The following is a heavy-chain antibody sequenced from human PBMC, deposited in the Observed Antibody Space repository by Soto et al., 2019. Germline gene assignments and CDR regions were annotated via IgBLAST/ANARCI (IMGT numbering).Heavy chain of an antibody. J-gene: IGHJ4*02. Sequence: QVQLVQSGAEVKKPGSSVKVSCKASGGTFSSYTISWVRQAPGQGLEWMGRIIPILGIANYAQKFQGRVTITADKSTSTAYMELSSLRSEDTAVYYCAVSLRAAGRRRGPFDYWGQGTLVTVSS. CDR2: IIPILGIA. CDR1: GGTFSSYT. V-gene: IGHV1-69*02. D-gene: IGHD6-13*01. CDR3: AVSLRAAGRRRGPFDY.